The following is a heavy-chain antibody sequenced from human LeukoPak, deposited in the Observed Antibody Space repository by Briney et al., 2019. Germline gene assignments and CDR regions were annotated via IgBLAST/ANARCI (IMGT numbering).Heavy chain of an antibody. V-gene: IGHV1-8*01. D-gene: IGHD4-11*01. J-gene: IGHJ5*02. CDR1: GYTFTSYD. CDR3: ARDLQNNWFDP. CDR2: MNPNSGNT. Sequence: ASVKVSCKASGYTFTSYDINWVRQATGQGLEWMGWMNPNSGNTGYAQKFQGRVTMTRDMSTSTVYMELSSLRSEDTAVYYCARDLQNNWFDPWGQGTLVTVSS.